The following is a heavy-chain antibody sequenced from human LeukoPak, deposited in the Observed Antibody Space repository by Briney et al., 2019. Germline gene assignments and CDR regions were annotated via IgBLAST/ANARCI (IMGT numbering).Heavy chain of an antibody. CDR1: GFTFSSYW. J-gene: IGHJ4*02. Sequence: GGSLRLSCAASGFTFSSYWMSWVRQAPGKGLEWVANIKQDGSEKYYVDSVKGRFTISRDNAKNSLCLQMDSLRAEDTAVYYCARAGTAGSVDYWGQGTLVTVSS. D-gene: IGHD6-13*01. V-gene: IGHV3-7*01. CDR3: ARAGTAGSVDY. CDR2: IKQDGSEK.